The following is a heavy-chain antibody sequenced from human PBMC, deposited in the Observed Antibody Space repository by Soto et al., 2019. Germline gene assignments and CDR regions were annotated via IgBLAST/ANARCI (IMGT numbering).Heavy chain of an antibody. V-gene: IGHV3-15*01. CDR2: IKSKTDGGTT. CDR3: TTETPLRIAAAGTISWFGP. J-gene: IGHJ5*02. D-gene: IGHD6-13*01. CDR1: GFTFSNAW. Sequence: GGSLRLSCAASGFTFSNAWMSWVRQAPGKGLEWVGRIKSKTDGGTTDYAAPVKGRFTISRDDSKNTLYLQMNSLKTEDTAVYYWTTETPLRIAAAGTISWFGPWGQGTLVTVSS.